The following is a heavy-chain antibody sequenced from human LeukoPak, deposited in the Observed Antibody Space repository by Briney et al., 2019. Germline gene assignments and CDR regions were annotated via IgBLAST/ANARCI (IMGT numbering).Heavy chain of an antibody. Sequence: SETLSLTCTVSGGSISSYFWSWIRQPAGKGLEWIGRIYTSGSTNYSPSLKSRVTMSVDTSKKQFSLKLTSVTAADTAVYYCARGIGGRAFDYWGQGTLVTVSS. D-gene: IGHD6-6*01. CDR2: IYTSGST. V-gene: IGHV4-4*07. CDR3: ARGIGGRAFDY. CDR1: GGSISSYF. J-gene: IGHJ4*02.